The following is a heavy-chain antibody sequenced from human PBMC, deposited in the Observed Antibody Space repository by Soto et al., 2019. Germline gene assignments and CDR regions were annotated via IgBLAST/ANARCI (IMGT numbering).Heavy chain of an antibody. J-gene: IGHJ4*02. V-gene: IGHV1-45*02. CDR1: GNTFTYRY. CDR2: ITPFNGDV. D-gene: IGHD1-26*01. CDR3: ASGGAGSGPFTWELPDH. Sequence: QMQLVQSGAEVKKTGSTVTVSCKALGNTFTYRYLHWVRQAPGQALEWMGWITPFNGDVPYAHKFQERVPITRDRSINTAYMRMSSLRSEDTAMYYCASGGAGSGPFTWELPDHWGQGTLVTVSS.